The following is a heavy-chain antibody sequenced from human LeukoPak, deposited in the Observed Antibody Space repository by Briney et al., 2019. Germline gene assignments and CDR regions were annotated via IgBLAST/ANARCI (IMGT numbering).Heavy chain of an antibody. CDR2: ISWNSGSI. J-gene: IGHJ4*02. V-gene: IGHV3-9*01. D-gene: IGHD6-13*01. CDR3: AKDIQYSSSSTFDY. Sequence: GGSLRLSCAASGFTFDDYAMHWVRQAPGKGLEWVSGISWNSGSIGYADSVKGRFTISRDNAKNSLYLQMNSLRAEDTALYYYAKDIQYSSSSTFDYWGQGTLVTVSS. CDR1: GFTFDDYA.